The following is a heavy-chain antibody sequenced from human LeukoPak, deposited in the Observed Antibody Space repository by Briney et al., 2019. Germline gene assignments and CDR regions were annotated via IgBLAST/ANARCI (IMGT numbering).Heavy chain of an antibody. CDR3: ARVIGEQLFPLYYCYYYMDV. Sequence: GGSLRLSCAASGFTFSSYAMHWVRQAPGKGLEWVANIKQDGSEKYYVDSVKGRFTISRDNAKNSLYLQMNSLRAEDTAVYYCARVIGEQLFPLYYCYYYMDVWGKGTTVTVSS. D-gene: IGHD6-6*01. V-gene: IGHV3-7*01. CDR2: IKQDGSEK. CDR1: GFTFSSYA. J-gene: IGHJ6*03.